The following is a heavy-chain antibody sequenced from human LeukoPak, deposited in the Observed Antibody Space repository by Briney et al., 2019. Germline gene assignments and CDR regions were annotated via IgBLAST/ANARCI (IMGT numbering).Heavy chain of an antibody. J-gene: IGHJ6*02. V-gene: IGHV3-23*01. CDR1: GFTFSSYA. Sequence: PGGSLRLSCAASGFTFSSYAMSWVRQAPGKGLEWVSAISGSGGSTYYADSVKGRFTISRDNSKNTLYLQMNSLRAEDTAVYYCASGNNPYYDFWSGYRSFYYYGMDVWGQGTTVTVSS. CDR2: ISGSGGST. CDR3: ASGNNPYYDFWSGYRSFYYYGMDV. D-gene: IGHD3-3*01.